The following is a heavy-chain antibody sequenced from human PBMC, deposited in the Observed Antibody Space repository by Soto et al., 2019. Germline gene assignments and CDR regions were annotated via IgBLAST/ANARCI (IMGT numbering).Heavy chain of an antibody. CDR2: ITGDTNRI. D-gene: IGHD6-19*01. J-gene: IGHJ4*02. CDR3: ARTVEGDFDY. Sequence: EVQLVESGGGLVQPGGSLRLSCAASGFRFSIYSMNWVRQAPGKGLEWSAYITGDTNRIKYADSVKGRFTISRDNAKNSVYLQMNSLRDEDTAGYYCARTVEGDFDYWGQGTVVTVSS. V-gene: IGHV3-48*02. CDR1: GFRFSIYS.